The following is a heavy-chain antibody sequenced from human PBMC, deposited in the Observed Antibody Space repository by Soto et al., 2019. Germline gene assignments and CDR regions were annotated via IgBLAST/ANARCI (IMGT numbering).Heavy chain of an antibody. J-gene: IGHJ4*02. CDR3: ARELRGIAAADAFDY. D-gene: IGHD6-13*01. CDR1: GFTFSSYS. V-gene: IGHV3-21*01. Sequence: GGSLRLSCAASGFTFSSYSMNWVRQAPGKGLEWVSSISSSSSYIYYADSVKGRFTISRDNAKNSLYLQMNSLRAEDTAVYYCARELRGIAAADAFDYWGQGTLVTVS. CDR2: ISSSSSYI.